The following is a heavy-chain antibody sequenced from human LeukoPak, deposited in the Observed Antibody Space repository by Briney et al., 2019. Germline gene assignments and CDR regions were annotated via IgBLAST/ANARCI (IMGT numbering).Heavy chain of an antibody. Sequence: KPGGSLRLSCAASGFTFSSYSMNWVRQAPGKGLEWVSSISSSSTYIYYADSVKGRFTISRDNAKNSVYLQMNSLRAEDTAVYYCTRMFYYGSSGYYPDHWGQGTLVTVSS. J-gene: IGHJ4*02. CDR2: ISSSSTYI. CDR3: TRMFYYGSSGYYPDH. D-gene: IGHD3-22*01. CDR1: GFTFSSYS. V-gene: IGHV3-21*01.